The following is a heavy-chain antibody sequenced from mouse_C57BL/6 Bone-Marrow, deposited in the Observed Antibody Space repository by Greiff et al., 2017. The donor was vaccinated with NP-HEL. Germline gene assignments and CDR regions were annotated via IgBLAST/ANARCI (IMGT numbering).Heavy chain of an antibody. CDR3: ARWLLRYFDV. Sequence: VQVVESGAELARPGASVKLSCKASGYTFTSYGISWVKQRTGQGLEWIGEIYPRSGNTYYNEKFKGKATLTADKSSSTAYMELRILTSEDSAVYFCARWLLRYFDVWGTGTTVTVSS. V-gene: IGHV1-81*01. J-gene: IGHJ1*03. D-gene: IGHD2-3*01. CDR1: GYTFTSYG. CDR2: IYPRSGNT.